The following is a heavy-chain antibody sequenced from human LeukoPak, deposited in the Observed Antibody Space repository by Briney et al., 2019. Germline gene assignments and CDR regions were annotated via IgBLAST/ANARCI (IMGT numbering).Heavy chain of an antibody. D-gene: IGHD5-18*01. CDR1: GGSISSSSYY. Sequence: PSETLSLTCTVSGGSISSSSYYWGWIRQPPGKGLEWIGSIYYSGSTYYNPSLKSRVTISVDTSKNQFSLKLSSVTAADTAVYYCARHPIGYSCDKYYFDYWGQGTLVTVSS. CDR2: IYYSGST. J-gene: IGHJ4*02. CDR3: ARHPIGYSCDKYYFDY. V-gene: IGHV4-39*01.